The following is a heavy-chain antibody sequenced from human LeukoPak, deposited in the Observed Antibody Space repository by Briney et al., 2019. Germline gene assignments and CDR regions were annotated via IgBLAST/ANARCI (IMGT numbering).Heavy chain of an antibody. J-gene: IGHJ4*02. V-gene: IGHV1-24*01. CDR3: ATDLWPPGRSSGWYLGH. CDR2: FDPEDGET. Sequence: GASVKVSCKVSGYTLTKLSMHWVRQAPGKGLEWMGGFDPEDGETIYAQKFQGRVTMTEDTSTDTAYMELSSLRSEDTAVYYCATDLWPPGRSSGWYLGHWGQGTLVTVSS. D-gene: IGHD6-19*01. CDR1: GYTLTKLS.